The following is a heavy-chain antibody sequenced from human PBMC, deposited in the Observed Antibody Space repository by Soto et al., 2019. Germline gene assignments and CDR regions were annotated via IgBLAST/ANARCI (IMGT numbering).Heavy chain of an antibody. V-gene: IGHV3-21*01. CDR2: ISSRSTNI. CDR3: ARGPLYYFDY. Sequence: EVQLVESGGGLVKPGGSLRLSCEASGFTFSSCTINWVRRAPGKGLEWVSSISSRSTNIHYADSVKGRFTISRDNAKRSLYLQMNSLRAEDAAVYYCARGPLYYFDYWGQGTLVTVSS. J-gene: IGHJ4*02. CDR1: GFTFSSCT.